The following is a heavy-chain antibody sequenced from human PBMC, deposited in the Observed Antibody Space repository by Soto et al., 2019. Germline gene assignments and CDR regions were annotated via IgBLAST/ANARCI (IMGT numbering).Heavy chain of an antibody. CDR2: IIAIFGTA. J-gene: IGHJ5*02. Sequence: QVQLVQSGAEVKKPGSSVKVSCKASGGTFSSYAISWVRQAPGQGLEWMGGIIAIFGTANYAQKFQGRVTITADESTSTAYRELSSMRSEDTDVYYCARGATGNLGWFDPWGQGTLVTVSS. CDR3: ARGATGNLGWFDP. V-gene: IGHV1-69*01. CDR1: GGTFSSYA. D-gene: IGHD1-1*01.